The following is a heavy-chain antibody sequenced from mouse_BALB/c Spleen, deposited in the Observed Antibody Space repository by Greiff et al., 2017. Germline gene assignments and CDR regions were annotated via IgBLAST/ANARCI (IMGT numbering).Heavy chain of an antibody. CDR3: AREGRYDGEAWFAY. V-gene: IGHV7-3*02. Sequence: EVMLVESGGGLVQPGGSLRLSCATSGFTFTDYYMSWVRQPPGKALEWLGFIRNKANGYTTEYSASVKGRFTISRDNSQSILYLQMNTLRAEDSATYYGAREGRYDGEAWFAYWGQGTLVTVSA. CDR2: IRNKANGYTT. CDR1: GFTFTDYY. J-gene: IGHJ3*01. D-gene: IGHD2-14*01.